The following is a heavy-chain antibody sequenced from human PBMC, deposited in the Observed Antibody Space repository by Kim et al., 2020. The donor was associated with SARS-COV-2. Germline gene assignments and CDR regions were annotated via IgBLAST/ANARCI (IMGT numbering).Heavy chain of an antibody. Sequence: GGSLRLSCAASGFTFSGYAMNWVRQAPGRGLEWISAISGGAENTYYADSVKGRFTVSRDNSKNTLYLQLNSLRAEDTAVYYCAKKGLPSANLPPIFDCWGQGTLVTVSS. CDR1: GFTFSGYA. J-gene: IGHJ4*02. D-gene: IGHD5-18*01. V-gene: IGHV3-23*01. CDR3: AKKGLPSANLPPIFDC. CDR2: ISGGAENT.